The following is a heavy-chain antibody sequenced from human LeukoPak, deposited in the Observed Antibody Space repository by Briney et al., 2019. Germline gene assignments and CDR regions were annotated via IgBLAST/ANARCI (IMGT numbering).Heavy chain of an antibody. J-gene: IGHJ4*02. D-gene: IGHD3-9*01. CDR2: ITGNGITT. CDR3: AKWGDYDGLTGYDDSDC. CDR1: GFIFSNYA. V-gene: IGHV3-23*01. Sequence: ESLTLTCAASGFIFSNYARSWIRQAPGKGLEWVSAITGNGITTWYADSVKRYFNISRNNSKNTLYLQMNSLGAEDTAVYYCAKWGDYDGLTGYDDSDCWGQGTLVTVSS.